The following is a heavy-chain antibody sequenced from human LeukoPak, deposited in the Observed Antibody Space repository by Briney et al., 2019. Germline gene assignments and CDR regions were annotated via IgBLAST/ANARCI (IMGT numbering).Heavy chain of an antibody. CDR2: INWNGGST. J-gene: IGHJ4*02. CDR1: GFTFINYR. V-gene: IGHV3-20*04. CDR3: ARDQGSSWYEGFDY. Sequence: GGSLRLSCAASGFTFINYRMNWVRQAPGKGLEWVSGINWNGGSTGYADSVKGRFTISRDNAKNSLYLQMNSLRAEDTALYYCARDQGSSWYEGFDYWGQGTLVTVSS. D-gene: IGHD6-13*01.